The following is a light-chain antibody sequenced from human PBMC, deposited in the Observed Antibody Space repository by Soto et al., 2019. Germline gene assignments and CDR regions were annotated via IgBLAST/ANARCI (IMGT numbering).Light chain of an antibody. J-gene: IGKJ2*01. CDR3: QQYKSYPYT. Sequence: DIQMTQSPSTLSASVGDRVTITCRASQSISSWLAWYQQKPGKAPKLLIYKASSLESGVPSRFSGSGSGTEFNLTISSLQPDDFATYYCQQYKSYPYTFGQGTKLEIK. CDR2: KAS. CDR1: QSISSW. V-gene: IGKV1-5*03.